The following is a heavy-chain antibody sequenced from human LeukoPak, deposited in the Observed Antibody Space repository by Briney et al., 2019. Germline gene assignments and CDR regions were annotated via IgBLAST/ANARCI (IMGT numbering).Heavy chain of an antibody. CDR2: IYTSGST. CDR3: ARDPVYDYCSSTSCYGSGWFDP. Sequence: SETLSLTCAVYGGSFSGYYWSWIRQPAGKGLEWIGRIYTSGSTNYNPSLKSRVTMSVDTSKNQFSLKLSSVTAADTAVYYCARDPVYDYCSSTSCYGSGWFDPWGQGTLVTVSS. CDR1: GGSFSGYY. V-gene: IGHV4-4*07. D-gene: IGHD2-2*01. J-gene: IGHJ5*02.